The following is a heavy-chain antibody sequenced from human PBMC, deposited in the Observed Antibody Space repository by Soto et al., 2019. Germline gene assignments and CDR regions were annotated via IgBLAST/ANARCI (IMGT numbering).Heavy chain of an antibody. D-gene: IGHD6-13*01. CDR1: GFTVSSNY. CDR3: ARDRYSSSSKGDY. CDR2: IYSGGST. Sequence: EVQLVESGGGLVQPGGSLRLSCAASGFTVSSNYMSWVRQAPGKGLEWVSVIYSGGSTYYADSVKGRFTISRDNSKNTLYLQMNSLRAEDTAVYYCARDRYSSSSKGDYWGQGTLVTVSS. J-gene: IGHJ4*02. V-gene: IGHV3-66*01.